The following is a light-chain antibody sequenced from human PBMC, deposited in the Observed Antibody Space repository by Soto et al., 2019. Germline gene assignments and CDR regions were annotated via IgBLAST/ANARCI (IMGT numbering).Light chain of an antibody. CDR2: HVS. CDR1: SSDVGGYNY. CDR3: CSYAGSSSWV. V-gene: IGLV2-11*01. Sequence: QSALTQPRSVSGSPGQSVTISCTGTSSDVGGYNYVSWYQQHPDKAPKLMIYHVSQRPSGVPDRFSGSKSGNTASLTISGLQAEDEADYYCCSYAGSSSWVFGGGTKVTVL. J-gene: IGLJ3*02.